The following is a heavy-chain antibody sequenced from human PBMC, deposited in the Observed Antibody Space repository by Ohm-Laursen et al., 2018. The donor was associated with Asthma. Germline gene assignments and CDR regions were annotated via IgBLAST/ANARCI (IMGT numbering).Heavy chain of an antibody. V-gene: IGHV3-9*01. D-gene: IGHD3-10*01. Sequence: SLRLSCTASGFTFDDYAMHWVRQAPGKGLEWVSGINWNSGDTGYAGSVKGRFTISRDNSKNTLYLQMSSLRAEDTAVYYCARGILWFGELLGAFDIWGQGTMVTVSS. CDR3: ARGILWFGELLGAFDI. J-gene: IGHJ3*02. CDR1: GFTFDDYA. CDR2: INWNSGDT.